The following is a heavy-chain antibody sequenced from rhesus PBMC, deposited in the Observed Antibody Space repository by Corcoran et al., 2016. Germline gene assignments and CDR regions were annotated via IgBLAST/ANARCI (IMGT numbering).Heavy chain of an antibody. CDR3: ERLNTVRCVDY. Sequence: QVQLQESGPGLVKPLETLSLTCAVSGVSLSSYFWVRIRHAPVKGLEWIGYIYSSGSRTNYNPSIKSRVTLSVDTSKNQLSLKLSSVTAADTAVYYCERLNTVRCVDYWGQGVLVTVSS. D-gene: IGHD4-23*01. V-gene: IGHV4S11*01. CDR2: IYSSGSRT. J-gene: IGHJ4*01. CDR1: GVSLSSYF.